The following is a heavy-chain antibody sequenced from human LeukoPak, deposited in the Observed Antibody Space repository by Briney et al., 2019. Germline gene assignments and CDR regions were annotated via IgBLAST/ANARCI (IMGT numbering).Heavy chain of an antibody. CDR3: ARKGGSYGAFDI. CDR2: INPNSGGT. V-gene: IGHV1-2*02. Sequence: ASVKVSCKAFEYTFIGYYIHWVRQAPGQGPEWMGWINPNSGGTIYAQRFQDRVTMTRDTSISTAYMELSRLRSDDTAVYYCARKGGSYGAFDIWGQGTMVTVSS. CDR1: EYTFIGYY. J-gene: IGHJ3*02. D-gene: IGHD1-26*01.